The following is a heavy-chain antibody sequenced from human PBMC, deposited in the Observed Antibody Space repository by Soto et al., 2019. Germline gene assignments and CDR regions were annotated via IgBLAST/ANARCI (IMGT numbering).Heavy chain of an antibody. CDR3: ARVPAASDRTAFYYVSKFFYFDY. CDR2: ITSSGSFI. V-gene: IGHV3-21*01. D-gene: IGHD3-22*01. CDR1: GFTFSNST. J-gene: IGHJ4*02. Sequence: GGSLRLSCAASGFTFSNSTMNWVRQAPGKGLEWVACITSSGSFIYYADSMKGRFTISRDDAKKSLYLQMNSLRAEDTAVYYCARVPAASDRTAFYYVSKFFYFDYWGRGTQVTVSS.